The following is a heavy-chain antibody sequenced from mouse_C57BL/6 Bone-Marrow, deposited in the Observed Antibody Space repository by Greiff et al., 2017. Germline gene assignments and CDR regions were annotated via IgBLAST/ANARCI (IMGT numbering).Heavy chain of an antibody. CDR3: ARDYSNYFYAMDY. V-gene: IGHV1-69*01. J-gene: IGHJ4*01. CDR2: IDPSDSYT. CDR1: GYTFTSYW. D-gene: IGHD2-5*01. Sequence: QVQLQQPGAELVMPGASVKLSCKASGYTFTSYWMHWVKQRPGQGLEWIGEIDPSDSYTTYNQKFKGKSTLTVDKSSSTAYMQLSSLTSEDSAVYYCARDYSNYFYAMDYWGQGTSVTVSS.